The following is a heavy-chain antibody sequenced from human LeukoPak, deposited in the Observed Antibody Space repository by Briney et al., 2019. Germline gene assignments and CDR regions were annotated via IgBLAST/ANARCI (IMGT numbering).Heavy chain of an antibody. J-gene: IGHJ3*02. CDR3: ARARGSYAFDI. D-gene: IGHD3-10*01. V-gene: IGHV3-11*04. CDR1: KFTISDSY. Sequence: PGGSLRLSCAASKFTISDSYMGWMRQAPGKGLEWVSYISNSGTTKYYADSVKGRFTIFRDNAKNSLYLQMNSLRAEDTAVYYCARARGSYAFDIWGQGTMVTVSS. CDR2: ISNSGTTK.